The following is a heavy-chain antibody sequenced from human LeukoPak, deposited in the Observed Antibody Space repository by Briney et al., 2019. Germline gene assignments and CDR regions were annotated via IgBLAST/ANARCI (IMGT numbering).Heavy chain of an antibody. Sequence: SETLSLTCTVSGGSISSHYWSWIRQPPGKGLEWIGYIYYSGSTNYNPSLKSRVTISVDTSKNQFSLKLSSVTAADTAVYYCARSFYGYFGLWGRGTLVTVSS. CDR2: IYYSGST. J-gene: IGHJ2*01. CDR3: ARSFYGYFGL. CDR1: GGSISSHY. V-gene: IGHV4-59*11. D-gene: IGHD3-16*01.